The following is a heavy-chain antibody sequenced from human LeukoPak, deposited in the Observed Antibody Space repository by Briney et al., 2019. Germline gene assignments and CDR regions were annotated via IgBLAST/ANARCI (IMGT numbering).Heavy chain of an antibody. V-gene: IGHV3-30*02. J-gene: IGHJ4*02. CDR3: AKDPLPY. CDR2: IRYDGSNK. Sequence: GGSLRLSCAASGFTFTSYGMHWVRQAPGKGLEWVAFIRYDGSNKYYADPAKGRFTISRDNSKNTLYLQMSSLRAEDTAVYYCAKDPLPYWGQGTLVTVSS. CDR1: GFTFTSYG.